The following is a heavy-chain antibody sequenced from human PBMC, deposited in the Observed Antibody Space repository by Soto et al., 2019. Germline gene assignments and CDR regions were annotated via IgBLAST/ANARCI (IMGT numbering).Heavy chain of an antibody. CDR1: GFSLSTSGVG. V-gene: IGHV2-5*02. CDR3: AHQGPEDWPLDY. D-gene: IGHD3-9*01. Sequence: QITLKESGPPLVKPTQTLTLTCTFSGFSLSTSGVGVGWIRQPPGKALEWLAVIYWDDNKHYSPSLRSRLTITKDTSKNQVVLTMTNMDPMDTGTYYCAHQGPEDWPLDYWGQGTLVTVSS. J-gene: IGHJ4*02. CDR2: IYWDDNK.